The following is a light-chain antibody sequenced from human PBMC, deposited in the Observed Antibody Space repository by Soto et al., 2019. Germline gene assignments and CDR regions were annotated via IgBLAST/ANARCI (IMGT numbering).Light chain of an antibody. CDR3: QQRSNWPLLT. Sequence: EIVLTQSPATLSLSPGERATLSCRASQSVSSDLAWYQQKPGQAPRLLIYDASNRATGIPARFSGSGSGTDFTLTISSLEPEDFAVYYCQQRSNWPLLTFGPGTKVDIK. CDR2: DAS. J-gene: IGKJ3*01. V-gene: IGKV3-11*01. CDR1: QSVSSD.